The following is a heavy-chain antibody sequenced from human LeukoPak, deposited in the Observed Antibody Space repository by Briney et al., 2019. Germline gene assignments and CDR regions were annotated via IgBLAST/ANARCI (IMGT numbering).Heavy chain of an antibody. Sequence: SVKVSCKASGGTFNSYVITWVRQAPGQGLEWMVGFIPIFDTPNYAQKFQGRVTITADKSTTTACMELSSLRSEDPAISYCATPPKFWWCQLLFCDYWGQGTLLSVSS. CDR1: GGTFNSYV. V-gene: IGHV1-69*06. CDR3: ATPPKFWWCQLLFCDY. J-gene: IGHJ4*02. D-gene: IGHD2-21*01. CDR2: FIPIFDTP.